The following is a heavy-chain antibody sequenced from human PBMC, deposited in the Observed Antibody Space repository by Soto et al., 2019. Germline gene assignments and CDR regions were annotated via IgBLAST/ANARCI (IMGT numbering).Heavy chain of an antibody. J-gene: IGHJ6*03. CDR1: GFTFSSYS. V-gene: IGHV3-21*01. CDR3: ANMPLSCYYGSGSYYYMDV. CDR2: ISSSSSYI. Sequence: EVQRVESGGGLVKPGGSLRLSCAASGFTFSSYSMNWVRQAPGKGLEWVSSISSSSSYIYYADSVKGRFTISRDNAKNSLYLQMNSLRAEDTAVYYCANMPLSCYYGSGSYYYMDVWGKRTTVTVSS. D-gene: IGHD3-10*01.